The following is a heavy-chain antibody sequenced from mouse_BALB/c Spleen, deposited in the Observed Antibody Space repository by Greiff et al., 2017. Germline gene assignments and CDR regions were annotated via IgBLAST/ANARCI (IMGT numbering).Heavy chain of an antibody. J-gene: IGHJ3*01. CDR1: GYTFTSYY. Sequence: QVQLQQSGPELVKPGASVKMSCKASGYTFTSYYIHWVKQRPGQGLEWIGWIYPGDGSTKYNEKFKGKTTLTADKSSSTAYMLLSSLTSEDSAIYFCAREGIYYDYDWFAYWGQGTLVTVSA. V-gene: IGHV1S56*01. CDR2: IYPGDGST. CDR3: AREGIYYDYDWFAY. D-gene: IGHD2-4*01.